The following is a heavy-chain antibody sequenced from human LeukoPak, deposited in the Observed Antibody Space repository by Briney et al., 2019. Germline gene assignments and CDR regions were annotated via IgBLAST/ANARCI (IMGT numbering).Heavy chain of an antibody. V-gene: IGHV3-23*01. CDR3: AKDGSGRNYFDY. Sequence: GGSLRLSCAASGFTFSTYAMSWVRQAPGEGLEWVSSIRGSDGSTYYADSVKARFAIPRDNSKNTLYLQMNSLRAEDTAVYYCAKDGSGRNYFDYWGQGTLVTVSS. CDR1: GFTFSTYA. CDR2: IRGSDGST. J-gene: IGHJ4*02. D-gene: IGHD3-10*01.